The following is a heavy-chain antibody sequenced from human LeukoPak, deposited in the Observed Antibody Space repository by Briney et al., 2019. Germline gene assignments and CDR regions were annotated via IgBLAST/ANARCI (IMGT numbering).Heavy chain of an antibody. CDR3: ARDQNTWSYRYHSYMDV. CDR2: FCSSGTT. V-gene: IGHV4-59*01. J-gene: IGHJ6*03. Sequence: SETLSLSCTVSGGSIRSFCWTWIRQTSGKGLHWIGHFCSSGTTTYNHSLKSRVTVSLDASKNEFSLKLRSVTAADTAMYYCARDQNTWSYRYHSYMDVWGKGTTVTVSS. CDR1: GGSIRSFC. D-gene: IGHD2-2*01.